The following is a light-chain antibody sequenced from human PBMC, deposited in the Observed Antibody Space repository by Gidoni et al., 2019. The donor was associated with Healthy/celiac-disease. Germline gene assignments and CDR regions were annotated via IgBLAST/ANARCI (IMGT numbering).Light chain of an antibody. CDR2: GAS. Sequence: ELVLTQSPGTLSLSPGERATLSCRASQSVSSSYLAWYQQKPGQAHRLLIYGASSRATGIPDRFSGSGSGTDFTLTISRLEPEDFEVYYCQQYLTFGGGTKVEIK. J-gene: IGKJ4*01. V-gene: IGKV3-20*01. CDR1: QSVSSSY. CDR3: QQYLT.